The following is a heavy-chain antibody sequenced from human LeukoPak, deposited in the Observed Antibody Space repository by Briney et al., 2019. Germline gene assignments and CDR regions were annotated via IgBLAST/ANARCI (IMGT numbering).Heavy chain of an antibody. Sequence: ASVKVSCKVSGYTLTELSMHWVRQAPGKGLEWMGGFDPEDGETIYAQKFQGRVTMTRDMSTSTVYMELSSLGSEDTAVYYCAREDTAMSRMPDYWGQGTLVTVSS. CDR2: FDPEDGET. CDR3: AREDTAMSRMPDY. D-gene: IGHD5-18*01. CDR1: GYTLTELS. J-gene: IGHJ4*02. V-gene: IGHV1-24*01.